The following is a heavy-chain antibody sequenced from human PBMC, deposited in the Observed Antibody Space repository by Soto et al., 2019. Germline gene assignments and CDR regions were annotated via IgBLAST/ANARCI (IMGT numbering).Heavy chain of an antibody. CDR2: IIPIFGTA. V-gene: IGHV1-69*06. J-gene: IGHJ4*02. CDR1: GGTISSYA. CDR3: ARYGAASYCGGDCYSNNYFDY. D-gene: IGHD2-21*02. Sequence: SVKVSCKASGGTISSYAISWVRQAPGQGLEWMGGIIPIFGTANYAQKFQGRVTITADKSTSTAYMELSSLRSEDTAVYYCARYGAASYCGGDCYSNNYFDYWGQGTLVTVSS.